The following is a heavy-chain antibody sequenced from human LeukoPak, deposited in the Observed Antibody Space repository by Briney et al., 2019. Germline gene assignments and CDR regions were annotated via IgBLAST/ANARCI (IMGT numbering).Heavy chain of an antibody. D-gene: IGHD6-13*01. Sequence: ASVKVSCKASGYTFTSYYMHWVRQAPGQGREWMGIINPTTGDTTYAQKLQGRLTMTRDMSTSTVYMELSSLTSEDTAVFYCARYGFSTVWQGGWHAFDLWGQGTVVTVSS. J-gene: IGHJ3*01. CDR2: INPTTGDT. CDR1: GYTFTSYY. CDR3: ARYGFSTVWQGGWHAFDL. V-gene: IGHV1-46*01.